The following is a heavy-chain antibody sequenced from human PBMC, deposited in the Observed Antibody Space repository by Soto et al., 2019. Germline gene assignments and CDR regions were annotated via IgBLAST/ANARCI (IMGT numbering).Heavy chain of an antibody. Sequence: EVQLVESGGGLVQPGGSLKLSCAASGFIFSDSAMYWVRQTSGKGLEWIGRIRNKAQNYATAYAASVGGRFTISRDDSKNMAYLQMNSLKIEDTAVYYCTRLVASVPTGWRESGGMDVWGQGTTVTVSS. V-gene: IGHV3-73*01. D-gene: IGHD4-17*01. CDR1: GFIFSDSA. CDR3: TRLVASVPTGWRESGGMDV. CDR2: IRNKAQNYAT. J-gene: IGHJ6*02.